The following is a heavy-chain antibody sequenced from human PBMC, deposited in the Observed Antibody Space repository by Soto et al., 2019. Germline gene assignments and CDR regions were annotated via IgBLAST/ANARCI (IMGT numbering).Heavy chain of an antibody. Sequence: PXGSLRLSCAASGFTFSSYGMHGVRQAPGKGLEWVAVISYDGSNKYYADSVKGRFTISRDNSKNTLYLQMNSLRAEDTAVHYCAKMGTIAVAILEAYFDYWGQGTLVTVSS. CDR2: ISYDGSNK. D-gene: IGHD6-19*01. CDR1: GFTFSSYG. CDR3: AKMGTIAVAILEAYFDY. V-gene: IGHV3-30*18. J-gene: IGHJ4*02.